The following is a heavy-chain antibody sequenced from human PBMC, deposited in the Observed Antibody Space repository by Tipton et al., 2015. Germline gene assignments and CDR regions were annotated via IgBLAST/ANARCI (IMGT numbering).Heavy chain of an antibody. V-gene: IGHV4-61*08. J-gene: IGHJ3*02. D-gene: IGHD3-3*01. CDR3: ARYTSDFEAFDI. CDR2: ICDSGST. Sequence: TLSLTCTVSGGSISSGGYYWSWIRQHPGKGLEWIGYICDSGSTSYNPSLESRATISLDTSKNQFSLKLNSVTAADAAVYYCARYTSDFEAFDIWGQGTMVTVSS. CDR1: GGSISSGGYY.